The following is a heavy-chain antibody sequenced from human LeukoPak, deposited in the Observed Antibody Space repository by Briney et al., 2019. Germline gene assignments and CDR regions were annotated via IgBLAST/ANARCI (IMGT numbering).Heavy chain of an antibody. CDR3: AKVYSSSLYGDAFHI. Sequence: GGSLRLSCAGSGFTFKFYAMTWVRQAPGKGLEWVSGITGDASVTYDADSVKGRFNISRDNAKNTLYLQLNSLRVEDTAVYYCAKVYSSSLYGDAFHIWSQGTKVTVSP. V-gene: IGHV3-23*01. D-gene: IGHD6-13*01. CDR1: GFTFKFYA. J-gene: IGHJ3*02. CDR2: ITGDASVT.